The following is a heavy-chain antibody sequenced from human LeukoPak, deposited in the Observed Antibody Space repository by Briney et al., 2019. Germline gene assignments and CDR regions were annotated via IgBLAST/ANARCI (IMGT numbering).Heavy chain of an antibody. V-gene: IGHV4-34*01. CDR2: INHSGST. CDR1: GGSFSGYY. D-gene: IGHD6-19*01. CDR3: VRSPGYSSGWYYNWFDP. Sequence: SETLSLTCAVYGGSFSGYYWSWIRQPPGKGLEWIGEINHSGSTNYNPSLESRVTISVDTSKNQFSLKLSSVTAADTAVYYCVRSPGYSSGWYYNWFDPWGQGALVTVSS. J-gene: IGHJ5*02.